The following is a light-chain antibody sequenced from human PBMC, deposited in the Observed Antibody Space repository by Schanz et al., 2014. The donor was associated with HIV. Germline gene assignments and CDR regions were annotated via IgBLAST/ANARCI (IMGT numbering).Light chain of an antibody. CDR1: ASNIGHNY. Sequence: QSVLTQPPSVSAAPGQRVTISCSGSASNIGHNYVSWFQQFPGTAPKLLIYVTHQRPSEIPDRFSGSKTGTSATLAITGLQTEDEADYYCGTWDTGLSVVVFGGGTKVTVL. CDR3: GTWDTGLSVVV. CDR2: VTH. J-gene: IGLJ2*01. V-gene: IGLV1-51*01.